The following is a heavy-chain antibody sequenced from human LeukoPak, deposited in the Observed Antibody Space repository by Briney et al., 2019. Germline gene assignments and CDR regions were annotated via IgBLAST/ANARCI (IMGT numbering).Heavy chain of an antibody. D-gene: IGHD3-22*01. CDR3: ARTEHYSDRSGYYYFDY. CDR1: GFTFSSYG. CDR2: IWYDGRNK. Sequence: GGSLRLSCAASGFTFSSYGMHWVRQAPGKGLEWVALIWYDGRNKNYADSVKGRFTISRDNPKNTLYLQMNSLRAEDTAVYYCARTEHYSDRSGYYYFDYWGQGTPVTVSS. V-gene: IGHV3-33*08. J-gene: IGHJ4*02.